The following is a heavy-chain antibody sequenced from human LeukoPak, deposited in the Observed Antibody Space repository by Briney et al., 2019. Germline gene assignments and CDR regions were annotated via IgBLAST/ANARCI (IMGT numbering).Heavy chain of an antibody. CDR3: ARQDMGYYFDY. CDR1: GGSISSSSYY. Sequence: SETLSLTCTVSGGSISSSSYYWGWIRQPPGKGLEWIGSIYYSGSTYYNPSLKSRVTISVDTSKNQFSLKLSSVTAADTAVYYCARQDMGYYFDYWGQGTLVTVSS. D-gene: IGHD2-15*01. CDR2: IYYSGST. J-gene: IGHJ4*02. V-gene: IGHV4-39*01.